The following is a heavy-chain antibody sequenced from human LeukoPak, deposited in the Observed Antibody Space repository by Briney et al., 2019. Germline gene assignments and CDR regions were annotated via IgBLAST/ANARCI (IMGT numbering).Heavy chain of an antibody. CDR1: GFTFSDNY. J-gene: IGHJ4*02. Sequence: GGSLRLSGAASGFTFSDNYMTWIRQAPGKGLEWVSYISNTGSTTYYADPVKGRFTISRDNAKNSLYLQMNSLRAEDTAVYYCARARKGYYFDYWGQGTLVTVSS. V-gene: IGHV3-11*04. D-gene: IGHD1-14*01. CDR2: ISNTGSTT. CDR3: ARARKGYYFDY.